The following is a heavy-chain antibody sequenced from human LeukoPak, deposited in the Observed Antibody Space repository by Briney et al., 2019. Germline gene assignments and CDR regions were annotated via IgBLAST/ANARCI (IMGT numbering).Heavy chain of an antibody. CDR1: GGSISSYY. J-gene: IGHJ4*02. D-gene: IGHD3/OR15-3a*01. CDR2: IYTTRST. CDR3: ARERGTGLFDY. V-gene: IGHV4-4*07. Sequence: PSETLSLTCTVSGGSISSYYWSWIRQPAGKGLEWIGRIYTTRSTNYNPSLKSRVTISVDKSKNQFSLKLSSVTAADTAVYYCARERGTGLFDYWGQGTLVTVSS.